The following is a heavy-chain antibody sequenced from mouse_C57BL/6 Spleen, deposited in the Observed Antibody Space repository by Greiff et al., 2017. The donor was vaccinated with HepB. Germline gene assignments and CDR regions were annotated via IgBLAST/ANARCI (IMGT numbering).Heavy chain of an antibody. D-gene: IGHD2-3*01. CDR1: GYAFTNYL. Sequence: QVQLQQSGAELVRPGTSVKVSCKASGYAFTNYLIEWVKQRPGQGLEWIGVINPGSGGTNYNEKFKGKATLTADKSSSTAYMQLSSLTSEDSAVYFCARGGKIYDGYYDAYWGQGTLVTVSA. CDR3: ARGGKIYDGYYDAY. J-gene: IGHJ3*01. CDR2: INPGSGGT. V-gene: IGHV1-54*01.